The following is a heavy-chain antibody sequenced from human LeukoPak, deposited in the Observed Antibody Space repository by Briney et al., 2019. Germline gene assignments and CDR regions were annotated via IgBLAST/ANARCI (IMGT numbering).Heavy chain of an antibody. D-gene: IGHD3-3*01. CDR3: ATDLITIFGVVNDY. J-gene: IGHJ4*02. V-gene: IGHV1-24*01. CDR2: FDPEDGET. Sequence: ASVKVSCKVSGYTLTELSMHWMRQAPGKGLEWMGGFDPEDGETIYAQKFQGRVTMTEDTSTDTAYMELSSLRSEDTAVYYCATDLITIFGVVNDYWGQGTLVTVSS. CDR1: GYTLTELS.